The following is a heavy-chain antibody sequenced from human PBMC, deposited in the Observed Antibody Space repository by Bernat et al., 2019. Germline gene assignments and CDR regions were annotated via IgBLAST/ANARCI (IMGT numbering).Heavy chain of an antibody. J-gene: IGHJ4*02. CDR2: ISSSGSTI. CDR3: ARADYSSGWQVGFYFDY. D-gene: IGHD6-19*01. CDR1: GFTFSSYE. Sequence: EVQLMESGGGLVQPGGSLRLSCAASGFTFSSYEMNWVRQAPGKGLEWVSYISSSGSTIYYADSVKGRFTISRDNAKNSLYLQMNSLRAEDTAVYYCARADYSSGWQVGFYFDYWGQGTLVTVSS. V-gene: IGHV3-48*03.